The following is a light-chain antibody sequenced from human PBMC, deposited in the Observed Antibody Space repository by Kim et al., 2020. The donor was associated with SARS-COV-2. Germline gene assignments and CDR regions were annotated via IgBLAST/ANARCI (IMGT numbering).Light chain of an antibody. CDR2: GAS. J-gene: IGKJ1*01. CDR3: QQYNKRPWT. CDR1: QSFSSN. Sequence: EIVMTQSPAPLSVSPGERATLSCRASQSFSSNLAWYQQKPGQGPRLLIYGASTRATGIPARFSGSGSGTEFTLTISSLQSEDFAVYYCQQYNKRPWTFGQGTKVDIK. V-gene: IGKV3-15*01.